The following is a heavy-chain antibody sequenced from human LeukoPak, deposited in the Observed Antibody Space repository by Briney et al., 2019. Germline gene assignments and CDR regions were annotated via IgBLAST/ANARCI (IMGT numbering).Heavy chain of an antibody. V-gene: IGHV3-30*02. J-gene: IGHJ4*02. Sequence: GGSLRLSCAASGFTFSSYGMHWVRQAPGKGLEWLAFIRYDGSNKYYADSVKGRFTISRDNSKNTLYLQMNSLRAEDTAVYYCAREQVGATPLIDYWGQGTLVTVSS. D-gene: IGHD1-26*01. CDR2: IRYDGSNK. CDR3: AREQVGATPLIDY. CDR1: GFTFSSYG.